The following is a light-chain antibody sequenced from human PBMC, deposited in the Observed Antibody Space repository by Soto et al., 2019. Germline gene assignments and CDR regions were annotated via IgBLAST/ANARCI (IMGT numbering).Light chain of an antibody. V-gene: IGKV1-39*01. Sequence: DIPMTQSPSSLSASVGDRVTITCRASQSISDHLNWYQQKPGKAPKLLIYAASSLQSGVPSRFSGSGSGTDFTLTISSLQREDFATYYCHQSYSTLWTFGQGTKVEIK. CDR1: QSISDH. J-gene: IGKJ1*01. CDR2: AAS. CDR3: HQSYSTLWT.